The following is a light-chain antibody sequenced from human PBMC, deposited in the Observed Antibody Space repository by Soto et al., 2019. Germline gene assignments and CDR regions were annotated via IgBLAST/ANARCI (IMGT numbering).Light chain of an antibody. J-gene: IGKJ1*01. CDR1: QSTSSW. V-gene: IGKV1-5*01. Sequence: DIQMTQSPSTLSASVGDRVTITCRASQSTSSWLAWYQQKPGKAPKVLIYDVSSLESGVPSRFSGSGSGTEFTLTINSLQPDEFATYYCQQYKTYSGTFGQGTKVEIE. CDR2: DVS. CDR3: QQYKTYSGT.